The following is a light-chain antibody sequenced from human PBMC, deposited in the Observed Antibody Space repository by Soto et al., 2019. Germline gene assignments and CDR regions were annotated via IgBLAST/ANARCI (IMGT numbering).Light chain of an antibody. CDR1: QSVSSY. CDR2: DAS. Sequence: IGLTQSQATLFLSPGERATLSCRASQSVSSYLAWYQQKPGQAPRLLIYDASNRATGIPARFSGSGSGTDFTLTISSREPEDFAVYYCQQRFTFGGGPKVEIQ. V-gene: IGKV3-11*01. CDR3: QQRFT. J-gene: IGKJ4*01.